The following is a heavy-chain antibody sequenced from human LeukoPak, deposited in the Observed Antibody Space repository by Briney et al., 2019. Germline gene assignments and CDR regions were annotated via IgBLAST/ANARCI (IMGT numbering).Heavy chain of an antibody. J-gene: IGHJ4*02. CDR2: IYYSGST. Sequence: SETLSLTCTRSGGSISSYYWSWIRQPPGKGLEWIGYIYYSGSTNYNPSLKSRVTISVDTSKNQFSLKLSSVTAADTAVYYCARGGAVAAPFDYWGQGTLVTVSS. CDR1: GGSISSYY. CDR3: ARGGAVAAPFDY. V-gene: IGHV4-59*01. D-gene: IGHD6-19*01.